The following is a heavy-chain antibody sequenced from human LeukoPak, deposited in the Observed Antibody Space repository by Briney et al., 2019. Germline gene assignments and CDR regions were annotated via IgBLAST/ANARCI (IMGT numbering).Heavy chain of an antibody. D-gene: IGHD3-10*01. Sequence: ASVKVSCKASGYTFTSYAMNWVRQAPGQGLEWMGWINTNTGNPTYAQGFTGRFVFSLDTSVSTAYLQISSLKAEDTAVYYCARDLTSMVRGVHYYYYGMDVWGQGTTVTVSS. CDR3: ARDLTSMVRGVHYYYYGMDV. V-gene: IGHV7-4-1*02. J-gene: IGHJ6*02. CDR1: GYTFTSYA. CDR2: INTNTGNP.